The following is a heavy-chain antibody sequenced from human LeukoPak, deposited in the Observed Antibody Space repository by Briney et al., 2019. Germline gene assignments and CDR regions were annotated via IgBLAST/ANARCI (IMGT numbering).Heavy chain of an antibody. J-gene: IGHJ3*02. CDR2: INHSGST. D-gene: IGHD3-10*01. V-gene: IGHV4-34*01. Sequence: KPSETLSLTCAVYGGSFSGYCWSWLRQPPGKGLEWIGEINHSGSTNYNPSLKSRVTISVDTSKNQFSLKLSSVTAADTAVYYCARVPQYLMVRGKRNDAFDIWGQGTMVTVSS. CDR3: ARVPQYLMVRGKRNDAFDI. CDR1: GGSFSGYC.